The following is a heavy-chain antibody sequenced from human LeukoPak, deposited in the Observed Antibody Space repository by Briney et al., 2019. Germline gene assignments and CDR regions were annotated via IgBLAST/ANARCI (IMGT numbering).Heavy chain of an antibody. V-gene: IGHV4-31*03. J-gene: IGHJ5*02. CDR1: GVCISTGGYY. CDR2: IYSSGST. D-gene: IGHD6-6*01. Sequence: SETLSLTCTVSGVCISTGGYYWSWLRQHPGKGLEWIGNIYSSGSTYYNPSLNSRATISFNTTKYQYSLKLSSVTTAETAVYYCARGGEDSSSSSWFDPWGQGTLVTVSS. CDR3: ARGGEDSSSSSWFDP.